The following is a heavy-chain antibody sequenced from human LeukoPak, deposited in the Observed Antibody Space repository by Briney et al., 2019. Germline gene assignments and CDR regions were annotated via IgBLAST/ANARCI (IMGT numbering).Heavy chain of an antibody. J-gene: IGHJ4*02. CDR2: IYSGGST. CDR1: GFTVSSNY. CDR3: ARDPIHDY. Sequence: GGSQRLSCAASGFTVSSNYMNWVRQAPGKGLEWVSVIYSGGSTYYADSVKGRFTISRDNSKNTLYLQMNSLRAEDTAVYYCARDPIHDYWGQGTLVTVSS. D-gene: IGHD5-18*01. V-gene: IGHV3-53*01.